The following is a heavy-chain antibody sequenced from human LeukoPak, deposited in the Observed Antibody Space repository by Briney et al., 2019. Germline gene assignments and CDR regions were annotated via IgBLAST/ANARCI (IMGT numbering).Heavy chain of an antibody. D-gene: IGHD6-13*01. CDR3: ARGGSSSWYGEFDY. CDR2: IGAGGDT. V-gene: IGHV3-13*04. Sequence: GGSLRLSCAASGFTFSRYDMHWVRQATGKGLEWVSAIGAGGDTYYPGSVKGRFTMSRKNAKNSLYLQMNSLRAGDTAVYYCARGGSSSWYGEFDYWGQGTLVTVSS. CDR1: GFTFSRYD. J-gene: IGHJ4*02.